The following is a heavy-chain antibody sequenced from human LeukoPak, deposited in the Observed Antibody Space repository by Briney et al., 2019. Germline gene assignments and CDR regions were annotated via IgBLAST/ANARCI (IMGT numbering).Heavy chain of an antibody. J-gene: IGHJ4*02. Sequence: GASVKVSCKASGYTFTGYYMHWVRQAPGQGLEWMGWINPNSGGTNYAQKFQGRVTMTRDTSISTAYMELSRLRSDDTAVYYCARESLGAADDCGGNPFDYWGQGTLVTVSS. CDR2: INPNSGGT. CDR3: ARESLGAADDCGGNPFDY. V-gene: IGHV1-2*02. D-gene: IGHD4-23*01. CDR1: GYTFTGYY.